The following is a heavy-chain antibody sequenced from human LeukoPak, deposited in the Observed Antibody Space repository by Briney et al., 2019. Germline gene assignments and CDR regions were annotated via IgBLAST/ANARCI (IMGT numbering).Heavy chain of an antibody. CDR2: IYHSGST. CDR1: GDSISNSNW. V-gene: IGHV4-4*02. J-gene: IGHJ3*02. D-gene: IGHD3-10*01. CDR3: ARGREFNHDAFDI. Sequence: SETLSLTCAVSGDSISNSNWWSWVRQPPGQGLEWIGYIYHSGSTYYNPSLKSRVTISVDRSKNQFSLKLSSVTAADTAVYYCARGREFNHDAFDIWGQGTMVTVSS.